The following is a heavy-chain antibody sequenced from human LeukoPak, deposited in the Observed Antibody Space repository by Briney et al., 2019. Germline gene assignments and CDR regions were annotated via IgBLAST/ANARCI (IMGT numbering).Heavy chain of an antibody. CDR2: IYYSGST. Sequence: SETLSLTCTVSGGSISSYYWSWIRQPPGKGLEWIGYIYYSGSTNYNPSLKSRVTISVDTSKNQFSLKLSSVTAADTAVYYCARGCVMITFEQESDAFDIWGQGTMVTVSS. J-gene: IGHJ3*02. D-gene: IGHD3-16*01. CDR1: GGSISSYY. CDR3: ARGCVMITFEQESDAFDI. V-gene: IGHV4-59*01.